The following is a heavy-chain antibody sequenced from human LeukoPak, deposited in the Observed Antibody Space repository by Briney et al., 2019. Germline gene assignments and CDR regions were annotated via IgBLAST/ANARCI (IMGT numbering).Heavy chain of an antibody. CDR3: ARQYCSSTSCYKRTYYYYGMDV. D-gene: IGHD2-2*01. CDR1: GFTVSSSY. Sequence: GGSLRLSCAVSGFTVSSSYMSWVRQAPGKGLEWVSFIYSGGNTYYTDSVKGRFTISRDNSKNTLYLQMNSLRAEDTAVYYCARQYCSSTSCYKRTYYYYGMDVWGQGTTVTVSS. J-gene: IGHJ6*02. V-gene: IGHV3-66*04. CDR2: IYSGGNT.